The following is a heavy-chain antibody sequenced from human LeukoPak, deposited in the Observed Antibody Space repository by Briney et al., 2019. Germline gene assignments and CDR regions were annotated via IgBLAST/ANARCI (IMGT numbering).Heavy chain of an antibody. Sequence: KPSETLSLTCTVSGGSISIYYWSWIRQPPGKGLEWIGYIYYSGSTNYNPSLKSRVTISVDTSKNQFSLKLSSVTAADTAVYCCARNPYSSSWWYFDLWGRGTLVTVSS. CDR3: ARNPYSSSWWYFDL. J-gene: IGHJ2*01. D-gene: IGHD6-13*01. V-gene: IGHV4-59*01. CDR1: GGSISIYY. CDR2: IYYSGST.